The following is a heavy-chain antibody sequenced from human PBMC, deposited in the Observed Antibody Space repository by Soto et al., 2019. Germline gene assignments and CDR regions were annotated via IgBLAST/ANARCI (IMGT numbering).Heavy chain of an antibody. CDR2: IIPIFGTA. CDR3: ARVRLHSDAFDI. J-gene: IGHJ3*02. CDR1: GGTFSSYA. V-gene: IGHV1-69*13. Sequence: GASVKVSCKASGGTFSSYAISWVRQAPGQGLEWMGGIIPIFGTANYAQKFQGRVTITADESTSTAYMELSSLRSEDTAVYYCARVRLHSDAFDIWGQGTMVTVSS. D-gene: IGHD2-15*01.